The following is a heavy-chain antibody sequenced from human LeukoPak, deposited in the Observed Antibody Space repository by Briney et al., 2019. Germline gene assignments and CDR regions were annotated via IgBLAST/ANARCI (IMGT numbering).Heavy chain of an antibody. Sequence: SETLSLTCTASGGSISSSSYYWGWIRQPPGKGLEWIGSIYYSGSTYYNPSLKSRVTISVDTSKNQFSLKLSSVTAADTAVYYCARGYSSYYSLGYWGQGTLVTVSS. J-gene: IGHJ4*02. D-gene: IGHD6-13*01. V-gene: IGHV4-39*07. CDR3: ARGYSSYYSLGY. CDR1: GGSISSSSYY. CDR2: IYYSGST.